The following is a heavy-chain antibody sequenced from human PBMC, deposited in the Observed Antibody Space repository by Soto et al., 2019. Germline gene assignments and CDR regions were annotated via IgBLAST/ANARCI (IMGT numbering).Heavy chain of an antibody. J-gene: IGHJ4*02. D-gene: IGHD3-3*01. CDR3: ARRVLRTVFGLVTTTAIYFDF. V-gene: IGHV2-5*02. CDR2: IYWADDK. Sequence: QITLNESGPTQVKPRQTLTLTCTFSGFSLTTSGVGVGWIRQSPGKAPEWLALIYWADDKRYSPSLKSRLTITKDTSKNQVVLTMADLDPADTATYYCARRVLRTVFGLVTTTAIYFDFWGQGTPVAVSS. CDR1: GFSLTTSGVG.